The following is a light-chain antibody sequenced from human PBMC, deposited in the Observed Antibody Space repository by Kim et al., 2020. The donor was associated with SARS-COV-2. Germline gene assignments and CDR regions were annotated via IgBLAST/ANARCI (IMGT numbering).Light chain of an antibody. V-gene: IGLV3-21*04. CDR3: QVWDSSSDLLYV. CDR1: NIGSKT. CDR2: YDS. J-gene: IGLJ1*01. Sequence: PGKTARITCGGNNIGSKTVQWLQQKPGQAPVLVIYYDSDRPSGIPERFSGSNSGNTATLIISRVEAGDEADYYCQVWDSSSDLLYVFGTGTKVTVL.